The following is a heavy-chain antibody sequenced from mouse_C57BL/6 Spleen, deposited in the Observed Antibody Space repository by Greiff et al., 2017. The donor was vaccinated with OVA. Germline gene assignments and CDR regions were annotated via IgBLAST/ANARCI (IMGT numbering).Heavy chain of an antibody. V-gene: IGHV1-54*01. Sequence: VQLVESGAELVRPGTSVKVSCKASGYAFTNYLIEWVKQRPGQGLEWIGVINPGSGGTNYNEKFKGKATLTADKSSSTAYMQLSSLTSEDSAVYFCARDLRGYAMDYWGQGTSVTVSS. J-gene: IGHJ4*01. CDR3: ARDLRGYAMDY. CDR1: GYAFTNYL. CDR2: INPGSGGT.